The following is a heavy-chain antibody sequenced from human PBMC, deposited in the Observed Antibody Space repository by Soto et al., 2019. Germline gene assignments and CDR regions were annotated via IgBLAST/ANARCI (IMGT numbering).Heavy chain of an antibody. Sequence: QVQLQESGPGLVKPSETLSLTCTVSGGSVSSGSYYWSWIRQPPGKGLEWIGYIYYSGSTNYNPSPKSRVTISVDTSKNQFSLKLSSVTAADTAVYYCARDIGEGYSGSRLIGAFDIWGQGTMVTVSS. D-gene: IGHD1-26*01. V-gene: IGHV4-61*01. CDR3: ARDIGEGYSGSRLIGAFDI. CDR2: IYYSGST. CDR1: GGSVSSGSYY. J-gene: IGHJ3*02.